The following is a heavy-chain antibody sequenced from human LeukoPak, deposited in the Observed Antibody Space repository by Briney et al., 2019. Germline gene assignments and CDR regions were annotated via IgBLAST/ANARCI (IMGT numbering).Heavy chain of an antibody. CDR1: GLSVSSSY. J-gene: IGHJ6*03. Sequence: PGGSLRLSCAPSGLSVSSSYMSWVRQAPGKGLEWVSIIYIEGTTYYADSVKGRFTISRGDSKYTVYLQMDSLTAEDTAVYYCARGLGSGSYADFYMDVWAKGTTVTVSS. D-gene: IGHD3-10*01. V-gene: IGHV3-53*01. CDR3: ARGLGSGSYADFYMDV. CDR2: IYIEGTT.